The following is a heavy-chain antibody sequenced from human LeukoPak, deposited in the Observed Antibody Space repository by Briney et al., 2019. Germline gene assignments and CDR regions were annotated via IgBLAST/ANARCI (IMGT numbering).Heavy chain of an antibody. D-gene: IGHD4-11*01. Sequence: PGGSLRLSCAASEFTFSNYALHWVRQAPGKGLQWVAVISYDGNTIHYADSVKGRFIISRDTSKNTLYLQMNSLRAEDTAVYYCARSGGLQKFDYCGQGTLVTVSS. CDR2: ISYDGNTI. J-gene: IGHJ4*02. CDR1: EFTFSNYA. V-gene: IGHV3-30-3*01. CDR3: ARSGGLQKFDY.